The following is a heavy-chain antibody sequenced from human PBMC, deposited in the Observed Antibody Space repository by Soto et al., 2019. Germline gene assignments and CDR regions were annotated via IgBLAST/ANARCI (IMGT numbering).Heavy chain of an antibody. V-gene: IGHV3-23*01. Sequence: EVQLLESGGGLVQPGGSLRLSCAASGFTFSSYAMSWVRQAPGKGLEWVAAISGSGGSTYYADSVKGRFTISRDNSKNTLYLQMNSLRAEDTAVYYCAKSLGSNYQMYGYFDCWGQGTLVTVSS. CDR1: GFTFSSYA. J-gene: IGHJ4*02. D-gene: IGHD4-4*01. CDR2: ISGSGGST. CDR3: AKSLGSNYQMYGYFDC.